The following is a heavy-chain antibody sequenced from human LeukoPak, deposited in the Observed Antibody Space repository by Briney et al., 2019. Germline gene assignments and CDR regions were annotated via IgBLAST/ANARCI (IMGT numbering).Heavy chain of an antibody. Sequence: GASVKVSCKTSGYTFTIYGISWVRQAPGQGLEWMGWISASYDDTRFAQRLQGRVSMTTDTSTNTAYIDLTSLTSGDTAVYYCARRPYCNGGSCYSQYFDYWGQGTLVTVSS. D-gene: IGHD2-15*01. CDR2: ISASYDDT. CDR3: ARRPYCNGGSCYSQYFDY. J-gene: IGHJ4*02. CDR1: GYTFTIYG. V-gene: IGHV1-18*01.